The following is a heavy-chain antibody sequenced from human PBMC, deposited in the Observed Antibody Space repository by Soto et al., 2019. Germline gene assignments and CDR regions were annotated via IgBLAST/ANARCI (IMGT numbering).Heavy chain of an antibody. CDR1: GFPFSSYV. CDR3: AKDSNKYSSSLRGRYFDY. Sequence: GGSLRLSCAASGFPFSSYVMSWVRQAPGKGLEWVSVISGGGSKTFYAAYVKGRFTISRDNSKNPLLLQMNSLGAEDTAVYYCAKDSNKYSSSLRGRYFDYWGQGIGVTVSS. J-gene: IGHJ4*02. CDR2: ISGGGSKT. D-gene: IGHD4-4*01. V-gene: IGHV3-23*01.